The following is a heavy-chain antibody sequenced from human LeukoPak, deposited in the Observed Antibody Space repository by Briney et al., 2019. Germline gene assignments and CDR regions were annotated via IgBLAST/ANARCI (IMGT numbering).Heavy chain of an antibody. Sequence: PGGSLRLSCAASGFTFGSYAMSWVRQAPGKGLEWVSAISGSGGSTYYADSVKGRFTISRDNSKNTLYLQMNSLRAEDTAVYYCAKDPDYGDYAGRGLNYFDYWGQGTLVTVSS. CDR1: GFTFGSYA. CDR2: ISGSGGST. D-gene: IGHD4-17*01. CDR3: AKDPDYGDYAGRGLNYFDY. J-gene: IGHJ4*02. V-gene: IGHV3-23*01.